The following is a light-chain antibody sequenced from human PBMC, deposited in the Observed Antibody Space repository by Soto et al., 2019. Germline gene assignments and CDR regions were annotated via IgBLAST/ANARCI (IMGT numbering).Light chain of an antibody. CDR2: EVN. Sequence: QSALTQPPSASGSPGQSVAISCTVTSSDVGGYNYVSWYQQHPGKAPKLMIYEVNKRPSGVPDRFSGSKSGNTASLTVSGLQAEGEADYYCSSYAGSSNVFGTGTKV. CDR3: SSYAGSSNV. J-gene: IGLJ1*01. CDR1: SSDVGGYNY. V-gene: IGLV2-8*01.